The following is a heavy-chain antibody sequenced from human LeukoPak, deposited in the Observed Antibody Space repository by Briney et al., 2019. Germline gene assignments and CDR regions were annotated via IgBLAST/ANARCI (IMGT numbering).Heavy chain of an antibody. V-gene: IGHV3-23*01. CDR2: ISGSGGST. Sequence: GGSLRLSCAASGFTFSSYNMNWVRQAPGKGLEWVSGISGSGGSTSYADSVKGRFTVSRDNSKNTLYLQMSSLRAEDTALYYCAKRSGYDFWSGFDPWGQGTLVIVSS. D-gene: IGHD3-3*01. CDR1: GFTFSSYN. J-gene: IGHJ5*02. CDR3: AKRSGYDFWSGFDP.